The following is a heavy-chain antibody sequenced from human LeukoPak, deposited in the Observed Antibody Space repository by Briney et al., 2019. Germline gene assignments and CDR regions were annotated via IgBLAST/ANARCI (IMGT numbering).Heavy chain of an antibody. CDR1: GFTFSSYS. CDR2: ISSSSSYI. J-gene: IGHJ5*02. V-gene: IGHV3-21*01. Sequence: PGGSLRLSCAASGFTFSSYSMNWVRQAPGKGLEWVSFISSSSSYIYYADSVKGRFTISRDNAKNSLYLQMNSLRAEDTAVYYCARASMVRGVTNWFDPWGQGTLVTVSS. D-gene: IGHD3-10*01. CDR3: ARASMVRGVTNWFDP.